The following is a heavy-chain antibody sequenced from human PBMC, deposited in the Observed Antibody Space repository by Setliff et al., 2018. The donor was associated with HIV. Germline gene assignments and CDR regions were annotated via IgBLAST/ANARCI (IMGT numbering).Heavy chain of an antibody. Sequence: ASVKVSCKASGYSFTNYDIHWVRQAAGQGLEWMGWMNPNTGDTGYAPKVQGRVSMTRDTSISTAYMALSSLRSEDTAVYYCARRPCDRASCSFDFWGQGTLVTGSS. CDR3: ARRPCDRASCSFDF. CDR1: GYSFTNYD. D-gene: IGHD2-2*01. J-gene: IGHJ4*02. CDR2: MNPNTGDT. V-gene: IGHV1-8*02.